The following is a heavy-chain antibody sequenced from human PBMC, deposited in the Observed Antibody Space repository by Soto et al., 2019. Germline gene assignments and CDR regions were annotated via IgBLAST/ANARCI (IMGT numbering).Heavy chain of an antibody. CDR1: GFTFSSYA. V-gene: IGHV3-23*01. Sequence: GGSLRLSCAASGFTFSSYAMSWVRQAPGKGLEWVSAISGSGGSTYYADSVKGRFTISRDNSKNTLYLQMNSLRAEDTAVYYCAKVDLIKTGTLFDYYCYVMDFWGQGTTVTVSS. CDR2: ISGSGGST. J-gene: IGHJ6*02. D-gene: IGHD1-1*01. CDR3: AKVDLIKTGTLFDYYCYVMDF.